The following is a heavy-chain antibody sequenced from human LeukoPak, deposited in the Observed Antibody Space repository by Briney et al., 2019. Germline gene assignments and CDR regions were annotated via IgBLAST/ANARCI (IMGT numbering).Heavy chain of an antibody. CDR1: GASISSGDYF. V-gene: IGHV4-31*03. CDR3: ARVVSDCGGARCYKGYLDY. Sequence: SETLSLTCSVSGASISSGDYFWTWIRQHPGKGLEWIGYIHYSGSTYYNPSLRSRMIISVDTSKNQFSLQLSSVTAADTAVYYCARVVSDCGGARCYKGYLDYWGQGTLVTVSS. CDR2: IHYSGST. D-gene: IGHD2-2*02. J-gene: IGHJ4*02.